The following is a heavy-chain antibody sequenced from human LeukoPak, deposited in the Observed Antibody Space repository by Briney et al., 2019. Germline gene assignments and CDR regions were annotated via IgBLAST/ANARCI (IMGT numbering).Heavy chain of an antibody. CDR1: GFTFDDYA. D-gene: IGHD5-12*01. Sequence: SGGSLRLSCAASGFTFDDYAMHWVRQAPEEGLEWVSGISWNSGSIGYADSVKGRFTISRDNAKNSLYLQMNSLRAEDMALYYCAKGVVATITGIDYWGQGTLVTVSS. J-gene: IGHJ4*02. V-gene: IGHV3-9*03. CDR2: ISWNSGSI. CDR3: AKGVVATITGIDY.